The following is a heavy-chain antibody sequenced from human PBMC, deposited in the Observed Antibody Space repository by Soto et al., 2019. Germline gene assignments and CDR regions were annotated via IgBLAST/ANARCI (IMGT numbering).Heavy chain of an antibody. D-gene: IGHD4-4*01. J-gene: IGHJ6*02. CDR1: GFTFSSYG. CDR2: IWYDGSNK. Sequence: LRLSCAASGFTFSSYGMHWVRQAPGKGLEWVAVIWYDGSNKYYADSVKGRFTISRDNSKNTLYLQMNSLRAEDTAVYYCARDKAVRYYYYGMDVWGQGTTVTVSS. V-gene: IGHV3-33*01. CDR3: ARDKAVRYYYYGMDV.